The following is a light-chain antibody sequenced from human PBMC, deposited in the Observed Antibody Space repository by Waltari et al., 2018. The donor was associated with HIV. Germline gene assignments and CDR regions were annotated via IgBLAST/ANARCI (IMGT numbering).Light chain of an antibody. Sequence: DVHMTQSPSSLSASVGDRVTITCRASQPISNSLAWYQQKPGKAPKPLVYGTSRLESGVPSRFSGSGSGTDYTLTISSLQPEDFASYYCQQYYSIPNNFGQGTKLEIK. CDR3: QQYYSIPNN. V-gene: IGKV1-NL1*01. CDR2: GTS. CDR1: QPISNS. J-gene: IGKJ2*01.